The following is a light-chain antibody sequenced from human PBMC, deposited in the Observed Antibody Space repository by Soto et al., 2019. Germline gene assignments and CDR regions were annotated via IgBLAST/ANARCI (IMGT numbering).Light chain of an antibody. V-gene: IGLV2-14*01. Sequence: QSVLTQPASVSGSPGQSITISCTGTSSDIGGCKYVSWYQQHPGKAPKLMIYDVSNRPSGVSNRFSGSKSGNTATLTISGLQGEDEAEYYCSSYTSSSTLYVFGTGTKVTVL. CDR3: SSYTSSSTLYV. CDR1: SSDIGGCKY. J-gene: IGLJ1*01. CDR2: DVS.